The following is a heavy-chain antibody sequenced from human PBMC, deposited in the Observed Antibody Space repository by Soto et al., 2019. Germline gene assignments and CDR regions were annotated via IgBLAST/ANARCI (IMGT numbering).Heavy chain of an antibody. CDR3: AKSYGSGSYDPPLYYYYGMDV. V-gene: IGHV3-23*01. CDR2: ISGSGGST. J-gene: IGHJ6*02. D-gene: IGHD3-10*01. Sequence: GGSLRLSCAASGFTFSSYAMSWVRQAPGKGLEWVSAISGSGGSTYYADSGKGRFTSSRDNSKNTLYLQMNSLRAEDTAVYYCAKSYGSGSYDPPLYYYYGMDVWGQGTTVTVSS. CDR1: GFTFSSYA.